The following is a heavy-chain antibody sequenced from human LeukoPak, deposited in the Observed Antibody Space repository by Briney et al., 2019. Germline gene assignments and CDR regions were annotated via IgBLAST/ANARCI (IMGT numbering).Heavy chain of an antibody. V-gene: IGHV3-7*01. D-gene: IGHD6-13*01. CDR3: ARLGSWYRSVFDD. J-gene: IGHJ4*02. CDR1: GFTFSSYW. Sequence: GGTLRLSCAASGFTFSSYWMSWVRQAPGKGLEWVANIKQDGSEKYYVASVKGRFTISRDNVKNSLSLQMNGLRAEDTAVCYCARLGSWYRSVFDDWGQGTLVTVSS. CDR2: IKQDGSEK.